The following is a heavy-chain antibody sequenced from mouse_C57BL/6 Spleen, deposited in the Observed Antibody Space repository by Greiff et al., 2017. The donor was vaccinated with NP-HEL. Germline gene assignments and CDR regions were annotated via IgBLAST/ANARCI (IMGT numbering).Heavy chain of an antibody. CDR2: IHPNSGST. Sequence: QVQLKQPGAELVKPGASVKLSCKASGYTFTSYWMHWVKQKPGQGLEWIGMIHPNSGSTNYNEKFKSKATLTVDKSSSTAYMQLSSLTSEDSAVYYCARQWVGDAMDYWGRGTSVTVSS. CDR1: GYTFTSYW. D-gene: IGHD1-1*01. CDR3: ARQWVGDAMDY. V-gene: IGHV1-64*01. J-gene: IGHJ4*01.